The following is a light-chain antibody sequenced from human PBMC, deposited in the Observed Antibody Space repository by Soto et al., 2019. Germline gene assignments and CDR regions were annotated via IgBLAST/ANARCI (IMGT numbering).Light chain of an antibody. J-gene: IGKJ4*01. CDR1: QSVYSN. Sequence: EIVMTQSPATLSLSPGERATLSCRASQSVYSNLAWYQQKPGQTPRLLIYESSTGATGIPARSSGGGSGTEFTLTISSLQSEDFADYFCQQYQSWPLTFGGGTKVEIK. CDR3: QQYQSWPLT. V-gene: IGKV3-15*01. CDR2: ESS.